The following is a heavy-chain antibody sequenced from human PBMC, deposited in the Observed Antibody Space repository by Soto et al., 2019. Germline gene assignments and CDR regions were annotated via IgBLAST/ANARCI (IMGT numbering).Heavy chain of an antibody. J-gene: IGHJ4*02. V-gene: IGHV3-30-3*01. D-gene: IGHD2-2*02. CDR2: ISYDGSNK. CDR1: GFTFRNYA. CDR3: VRWDIVVVPAAILAEYYFDY. Sequence: GGSLRLSCAASGFTFRNYAIHWVRQAPGKGLEWVAVISYDGSNKYCADSVKGRFTISRDNSKNTLYLQMNSLRPEDTAVYYCVRWDIVVVPAAILAEYYFDYWGQGTLVTVSS.